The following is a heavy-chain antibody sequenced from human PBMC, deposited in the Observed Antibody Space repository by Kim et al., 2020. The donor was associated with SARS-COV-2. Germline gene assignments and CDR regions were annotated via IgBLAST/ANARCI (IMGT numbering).Heavy chain of an antibody. Sequence: GGSLRLSCAASGFTFSSYAMSWVRQAPGKGLEWVSAISGSGGSTYYADSVKGRFTISRDNSKNTLYLQMNSLRAEDTAVYYCAKDSGPMGDYVYYYYYGMDVWGQGTTVTVSS. V-gene: IGHV3-23*01. CDR1: GFTFSSYA. CDR2: ISGSGGST. CDR3: AKDSGPMGDYVYYYYYGMDV. D-gene: IGHD4-17*01. J-gene: IGHJ6*02.